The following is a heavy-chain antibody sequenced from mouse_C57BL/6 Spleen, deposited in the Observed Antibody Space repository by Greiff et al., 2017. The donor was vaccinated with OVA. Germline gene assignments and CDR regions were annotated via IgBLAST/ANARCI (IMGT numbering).Heavy chain of an antibody. V-gene: IGHV1-81*01. J-gene: IGHJ2*01. CDR2: IYPRSGNT. CDR3: ARSEGNYVGY. Sequence: VQLQQSGAELARPGASVKLSCKASGYTFTSYGISWVKQRTGQGLEWIGEIYPRSGNTYYNEKLKGKATLTADKSSSTVYMELRSLTSEDSAVYFCARSEGNYVGYWGQGTTLTVSS. CDR1: GYTFTSYG.